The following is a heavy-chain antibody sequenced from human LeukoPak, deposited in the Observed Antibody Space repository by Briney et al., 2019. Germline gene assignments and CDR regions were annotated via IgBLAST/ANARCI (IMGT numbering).Heavy chain of an antibody. CDR1: GYTFTAYY. CDR3: ARDRLIEYCSGGSCYNYFDY. Sequence: ASVKVSCKASGYTFTAYYMHWVRQAPGQGLEWMGWINPNSGGTNYAQNFQGRVTMTRDTSISTAYMELSRLRSDDTAVYYCARDRLIEYCSGGSCYNYFDYWGQGTLVTVSS. J-gene: IGHJ4*02. V-gene: IGHV1-2*02. CDR2: INPNSGGT. D-gene: IGHD2-15*01.